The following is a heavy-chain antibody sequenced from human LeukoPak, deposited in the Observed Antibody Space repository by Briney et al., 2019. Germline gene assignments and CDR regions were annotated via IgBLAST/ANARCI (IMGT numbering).Heavy chain of an antibody. CDR1: GFTFSTYG. D-gene: IGHD2-2*02. J-gene: IGHJ4*02. Sequence: PGGSLRLSSAASGFTFSTYGIHWVRQAPGKGLEWVTFIRYDGGKKYYADSVKGRFTISRDNSKNTLYLQMNSLKAEDTAVYYCAKDSGPTLLYPAFDYWGQGTLVTVSS. CDR2: IRYDGGKK. V-gene: IGHV3-30*02. CDR3: AKDSGPTLLYPAFDY.